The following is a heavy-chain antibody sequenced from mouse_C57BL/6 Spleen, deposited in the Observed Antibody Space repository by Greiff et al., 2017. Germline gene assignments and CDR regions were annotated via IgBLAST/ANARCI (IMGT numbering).Heavy chain of an antibody. CDR3: ARSIPRAHYYAMDY. CDR2: IYPGDVDT. J-gene: IGHJ4*01. CDR1: GYAFSSYC. D-gene: IGHD3-1*01. Sequence: QVQLQQSGAELVKPGASVKISCKASGYAFSSYCMNWVKQRPGKGLEWIGQIYPGDVDTNYNGKFKGQATLTADKYSSTAYMQRSSLTSEDSAVYFCARSIPRAHYYAMDYWGQGTSVTVSS. V-gene: IGHV1-80*01.